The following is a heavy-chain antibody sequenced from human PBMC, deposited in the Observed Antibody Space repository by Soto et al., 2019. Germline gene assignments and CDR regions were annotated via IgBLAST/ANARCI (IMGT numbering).Heavy chain of an antibody. J-gene: IGHJ4*02. Sequence: PGGSLRLSCAASGFTFSSYAMSWVRQAPGKGLEWVSAISGSGGSTYYADSVKGRFTISRDNSKNTLYLQMNSLRAEDTAVYYCAKDKYPNSSGYYPYYFDYWGQGTLVTVSS. V-gene: IGHV3-23*01. CDR1: GFTFSSYA. D-gene: IGHD3-22*01. CDR2: ISGSGGST. CDR3: AKDKYPNSSGYYPYYFDY.